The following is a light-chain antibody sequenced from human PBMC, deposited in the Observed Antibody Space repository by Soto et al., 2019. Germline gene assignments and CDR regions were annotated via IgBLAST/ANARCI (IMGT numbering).Light chain of an antibody. CDR2: DTS. CDR1: QSVSSS. CDR3: QQYVHWPPGT. Sequence: EIVVTQSPATLSVSPGERVTLSCRASQSVSSSLAWYQQRPGQAPRLLIYDTSTRAPGIAARFSGSGSGTEFTLTISGLQSEDVAVYCCQQYVHWPPGTFGQGTTVEIK. V-gene: IGKV3-15*01. J-gene: IGKJ1*01.